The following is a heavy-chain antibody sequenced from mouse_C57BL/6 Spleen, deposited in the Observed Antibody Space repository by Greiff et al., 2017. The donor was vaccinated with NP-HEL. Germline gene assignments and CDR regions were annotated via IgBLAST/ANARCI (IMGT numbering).Heavy chain of an antibody. Sequence: EVKLVESGGDLVKPGGSLKLSCAASGFTFSSYGMSWVRQTPDKRLEWVATISSGGSYTYYPDSVKGRFTISRDNAKNTLYLQMSSLKSEDTAMYYCARPSGSFDYWGQGTTLTVSS. CDR2: ISSGGSYT. V-gene: IGHV5-6*02. CDR3: ARPSGSFDY. CDR1: GFTFSSYG. D-gene: IGHD3-2*02. J-gene: IGHJ2*01.